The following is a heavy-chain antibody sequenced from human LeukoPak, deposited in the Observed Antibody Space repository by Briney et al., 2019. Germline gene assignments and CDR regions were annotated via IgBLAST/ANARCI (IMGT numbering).Heavy chain of an antibody. V-gene: IGHV4-34*01. D-gene: IGHD6-6*01. Sequence: SETLSLTCAVYGGSFSGYYWSWIRQPPGKGLEWIGEINHSGSTNYSPSLKSRVTISVDTSKNQFSLKLSSVTAADTAVYYCARGLMGSSMLYYYYGMDVWGQGTTVTVSS. CDR3: ARGLMGSSMLYYYYGMDV. CDR2: INHSGST. J-gene: IGHJ6*02. CDR1: GGSFSGYY.